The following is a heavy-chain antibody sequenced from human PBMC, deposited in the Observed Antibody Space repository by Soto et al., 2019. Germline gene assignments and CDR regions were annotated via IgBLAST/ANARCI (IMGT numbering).Heavy chain of an antibody. CDR1: GFTFSSYA. J-gene: IGHJ6*02. CDR3: AKAGKWLFHQDYYYGMDV. CDR2: ISGSGGST. D-gene: IGHD3-22*01. Sequence: EVQLLESGGGLVQPGGSLRLSCAASGFTFSSYAMSWVRQAPGKGLEWVSAISGSGGSTYYADSVKGRFTISRDNSKNTLYLQMNSLRAEDTAVYYCAKAGKWLFHQDYYYGMDVWGQGTTVTVSS. V-gene: IGHV3-23*01.